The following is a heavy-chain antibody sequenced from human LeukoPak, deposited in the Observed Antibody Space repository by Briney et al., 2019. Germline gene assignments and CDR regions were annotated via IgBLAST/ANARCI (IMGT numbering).Heavy chain of an antibody. Sequence: SETLSLTCIVSGGSISSYYWSWIRQPAGKGLEWIGRIYTSGSTKYSPSLKSRVTMSVDTSKNQFSLNLSSVTAADSALYYCARSVLGNYYYMDVWGKGTTVTVSS. D-gene: IGHD2-8*01. CDR1: GGSISSYY. J-gene: IGHJ6*03. CDR3: ARSVLGNYYYMDV. V-gene: IGHV4-4*07. CDR2: IYTSGST.